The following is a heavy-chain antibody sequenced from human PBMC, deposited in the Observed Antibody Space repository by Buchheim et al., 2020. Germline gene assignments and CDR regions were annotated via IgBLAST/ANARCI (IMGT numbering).Heavy chain of an antibody. Sequence: QVQLVESGGGMVKPEGSLRLSFPASGLTFSNYSWSWIRQAPGKGLDWVSSISSTSTPTNYAASVGARFTISRDNAENSRYLQMNSLRAEDTAVYYCASPSRGYSYYMDVWGQGTT. CDR3: ASPSRGYSYYMDV. V-gene: IGHV3-11*05. J-gene: IGHJ6*03. D-gene: IGHD3-10*01. CDR1: GLTFSNYS. CDR2: ISSTSTPT.